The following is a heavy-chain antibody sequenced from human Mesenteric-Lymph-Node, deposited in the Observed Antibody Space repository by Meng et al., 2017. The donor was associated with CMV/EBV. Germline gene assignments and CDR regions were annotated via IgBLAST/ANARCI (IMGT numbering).Heavy chain of an antibody. CDR1: YALIDSD. J-gene: IGHJ4*02. Sequence: YALIDSDIHWVRQAPGQGLEWMGRINPNSGATDYAQKFRARITLTRDTSVSTVYMQISRLRSDDTAVYYCARPLRLSAVTTRGLGYWGQGTLVTVSS. CDR3: ARPLRLSAVTTRGLGY. D-gene: IGHD4-17*01. V-gene: IGHV1-2*06. CDR2: INPNSGAT.